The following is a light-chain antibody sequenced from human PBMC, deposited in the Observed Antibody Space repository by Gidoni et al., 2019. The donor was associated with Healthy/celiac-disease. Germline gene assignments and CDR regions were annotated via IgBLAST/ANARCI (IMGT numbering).Light chain of an antibody. CDR2: DAS. V-gene: IGKV1-33*01. CDR3: QQYDNRHSLT. CDR1: QDISNY. J-gene: IGKJ4*01. Sequence: DIQMTQSPSSLSASVGDRVTITCQASQDISNYLNLYQQKPGKAPKLLIYDASNLETGVPSRFSGSGSGTDFTFTISSLQPEDIATYYCQQYDNRHSLTFGGGTKVEIK.